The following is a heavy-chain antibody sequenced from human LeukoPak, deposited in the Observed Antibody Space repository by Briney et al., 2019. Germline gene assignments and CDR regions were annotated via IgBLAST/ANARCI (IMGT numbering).Heavy chain of an antibody. J-gene: IGHJ4*02. Sequence: ASVKVSCKASGYTFTGYYMHWVRQAPGRGLEWMGWINPNSGGTNYAQKFQGRVTMTRGTSISTAYMELSRLRSDDTAVYYCARDLGIAARYFDYWGQGTLVTVSS. V-gene: IGHV1-2*02. CDR1: GYTFTGYY. D-gene: IGHD6-6*01. CDR2: INPNSGGT. CDR3: ARDLGIAARYFDY.